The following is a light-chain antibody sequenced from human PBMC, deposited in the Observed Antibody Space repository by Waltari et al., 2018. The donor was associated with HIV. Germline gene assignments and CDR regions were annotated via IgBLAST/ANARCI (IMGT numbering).Light chain of an antibody. CDR3: MQGSHLYT. CDR2: KIS. Sequence: DVVMTQSPLSLPVALGQPDSISCRSSRSLVYSDGNTYLNWFHQRPGQSPRRLIYKISNRDSGVPDRFSGSGSGTDFTLKISRVEAEDVGIYYCMQGSHLYTFGQGTKLEIK. J-gene: IGKJ2*01. CDR1: RSLVYSDGNTY. V-gene: IGKV2-30*01.